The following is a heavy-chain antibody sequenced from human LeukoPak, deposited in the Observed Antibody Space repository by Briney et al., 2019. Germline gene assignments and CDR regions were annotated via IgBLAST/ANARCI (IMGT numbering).Heavy chain of an antibody. V-gene: IGHV3-20*04. CDR1: GFTFDDYV. CDR2: ITWNGGST. D-gene: IGHD3-3*01. Sequence: PGGSLRLSCAASGFTFDDYVMSWVRQAPGKGLEWVSGITWNGGSTGYADSVKGRFTISRDNAKNSLYLQMNSLRAEDTALYYCARDQTYYDFWSGPSSPPLDVWGKGTTVTVSS. CDR3: ARDQTYYDFWSGPSSPPLDV. J-gene: IGHJ6*04.